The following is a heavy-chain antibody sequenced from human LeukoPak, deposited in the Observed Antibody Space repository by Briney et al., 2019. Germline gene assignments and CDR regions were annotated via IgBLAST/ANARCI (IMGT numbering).Heavy chain of an antibody. CDR1: GFTFSSYS. CDR2: ISSSSSTI. Sequence: GGSLRLSCAASGFTFSSYSMNWVRQAPGKGLEWVSYISSSSSTIYYADSVKGRFTISRDNAKNSLYLQMNSLRAEDTAVYYCARVELLWFGDSRDCWGQGTLVTVSS. D-gene: IGHD3-10*01. J-gene: IGHJ4*02. V-gene: IGHV3-48*01. CDR3: ARVELLWFGDSRDC.